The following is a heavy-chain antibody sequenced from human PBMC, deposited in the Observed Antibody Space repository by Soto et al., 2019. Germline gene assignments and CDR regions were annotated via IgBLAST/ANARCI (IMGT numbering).Heavy chain of an antibody. Sequence: QVQLVESGGGVVHPARSLSLSCAGSGFMFSNNGMHWVRRAPGKGLEWVAFISYDGSETFYADSVKGRFTISRDNSKSTLFLHMSSLKNEDTAVYYCAITSVADASFDYWGQGTLVTVSS. CDR3: AITSVADASFDY. V-gene: IGHV3-30*03. D-gene: IGHD4-4*01. CDR2: ISYDGSET. CDR1: GFMFSNNG. J-gene: IGHJ4*02.